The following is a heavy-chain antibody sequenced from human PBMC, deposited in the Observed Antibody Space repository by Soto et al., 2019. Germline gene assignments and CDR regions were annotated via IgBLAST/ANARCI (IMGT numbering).Heavy chain of an antibody. CDR1: GFVSTNHN. CDR3: ASDYGSNWRL. Sequence: QAHLVQSGTEVKMPGDSVQVSCKASGFVSTNHNFHWVRQAPGQSLEWMGRINAGNGNTQYSQNFQGRVTFTSDPSASTAFMELINLRFEDRAMYYCASDYGSNWRLWGQGTLVSVSS. J-gene: IGHJ4*02. CDR2: INAGNGNT. V-gene: IGHV1-3*01. D-gene: IGHD6-19*01.